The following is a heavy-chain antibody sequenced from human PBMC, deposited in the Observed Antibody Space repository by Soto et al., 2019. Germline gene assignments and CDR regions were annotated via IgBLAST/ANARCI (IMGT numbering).Heavy chain of an antibody. Sequence: SETLSLTCTVSGGAISSADYYWSWVRQPPGKGLEWIGYIYYSGSTFFNPSLKRRVTISKDTSRNQFSLRLNSVTAADTAVYYCARAIVVTIGGMDVWGQGTTVTVSS. CDR1: GGAISSADYY. J-gene: IGHJ6*02. V-gene: IGHV4-30-4*01. D-gene: IGHD5-12*01. CDR2: IYYSGST. CDR3: ARAIVVTIGGMDV.